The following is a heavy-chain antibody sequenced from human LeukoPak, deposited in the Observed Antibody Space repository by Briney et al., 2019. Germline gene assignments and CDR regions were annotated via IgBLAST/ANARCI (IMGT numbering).Heavy chain of an antibody. D-gene: IGHD3-22*01. V-gene: IGHV1-46*01. Sequence: ASVKVSCKASGYTFTSYYMHWVRQAPGQGLEWMGIINPSGGSTSYAQKFQGRVTMTRDTSTSTVYMELSSLRSEDTAVYYCARDLFSNRYYDSSGYFIDYWGQGTLVTVS. CDR3: ARDLFSNRYYDSSGYFIDY. CDR1: GYTFTSYY. CDR2: INPSGGST. J-gene: IGHJ4*02.